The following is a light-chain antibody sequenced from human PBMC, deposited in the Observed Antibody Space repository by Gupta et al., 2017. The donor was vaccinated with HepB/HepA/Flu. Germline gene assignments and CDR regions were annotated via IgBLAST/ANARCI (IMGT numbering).Light chain of an antibody. CDR3: AAWDDSLNGRMV. CDR2: SNN. V-gene: IGLV1-44*01. CDR1: SSNIGSNT. J-gene: IGLJ2*01. Sequence: QSVLTQPPSASGTPGQRVTISCSGSSSNIGSNTVNWYQQLPGTAPKLLIYSNNQRPSGVPVRFSGSKSGTSASRAISGLQSEDEADYYCAAWDDSLNGRMVFGGGTKLTV.